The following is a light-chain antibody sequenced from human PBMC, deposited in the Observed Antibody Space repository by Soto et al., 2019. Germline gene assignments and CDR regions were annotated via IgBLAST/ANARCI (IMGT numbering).Light chain of an antibody. J-gene: IGLJ1*01. V-gene: IGLV3-21*02. CDR3: QVWDSSSDRYV. CDR1: NIGSIS. Sequence: SYELTQPPSVSVAPGQTASITCGGDNIGSISVHWYQQKPGQAPVLVVYDDSDRPSGIPERFSGSNSGNTATLTISRVEAGDGADYYCQVWDSSSDRYVFGTGTKVTVL. CDR2: DDS.